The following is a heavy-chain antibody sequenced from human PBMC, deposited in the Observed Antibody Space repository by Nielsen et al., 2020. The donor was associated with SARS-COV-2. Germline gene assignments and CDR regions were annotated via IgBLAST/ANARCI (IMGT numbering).Heavy chain of an antibody. CDR3: ARARLITMVRGFAY. CDR1: GYTSTNYV. D-gene: IGHD3-10*01. Sequence: ASVKVSCKASGYTSTNYVMNWVRQAPGQGLEWMGRINTNTGNPTHAQGFTGRFVFSVDTSVSTAYLQISSLKAEDTAVYYCARARLITMVRGFAYWGQGSLVTVSS. CDR2: INTNTGNP. J-gene: IGHJ4*02. V-gene: IGHV7-4-1*02.